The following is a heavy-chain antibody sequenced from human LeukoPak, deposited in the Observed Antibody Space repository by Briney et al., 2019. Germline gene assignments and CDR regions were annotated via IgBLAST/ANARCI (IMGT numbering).Heavy chain of an antibody. CDR1: GFSFSSYA. J-gene: IGHJ4*02. D-gene: IGHD6-13*01. Sequence: GGSLRLCCAASGFSFSSYAMNWVRQASGKGLEWVSSISGSGTTYYADSVKGRFTISRDSARNTLYLQMNSLRAEDTAVYYCAKDSGHSSSWYYWGQGTLVTVSS. CDR3: AKDSGHSSSWYY. CDR2: ISGSGTT. V-gene: IGHV3-23*01.